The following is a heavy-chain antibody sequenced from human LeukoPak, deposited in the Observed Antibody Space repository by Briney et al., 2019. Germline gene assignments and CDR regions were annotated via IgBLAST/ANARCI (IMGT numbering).Heavy chain of an antibody. CDR1: GGSISSGGYY. Sequence: PSQTLSLTCTVSGGSISSGGYYWSWIRQHPGKGLEWIGYIYYSGSTYYNPSLKSRVTISVDTSKNQFSLKLSSVTAADTAVYYCARLTFYYDSRSPAFDIWGRGTMVTVSS. D-gene: IGHD3-22*01. CDR2: IYYSGST. J-gene: IGHJ3*02. V-gene: IGHV4-31*03. CDR3: ARLTFYYDSRSPAFDI.